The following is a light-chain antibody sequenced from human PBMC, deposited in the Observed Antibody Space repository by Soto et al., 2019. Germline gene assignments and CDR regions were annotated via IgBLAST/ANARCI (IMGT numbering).Light chain of an antibody. CDR2: GVD. V-gene: IGLV2-14*01. Sequence: QSALTQPASVSGSPGQSITISCTGTSSDIGGYNYVSWYQQPPGKAPKLLIHGVDNRPSGVSNRFSGSKSGNTASLTISGLQAEDEADYYCSSYSDSGPGVVFGGGTKVTVL. J-gene: IGLJ2*01. CDR1: SSDIGGYNY. CDR3: SSYSDSGPGVV.